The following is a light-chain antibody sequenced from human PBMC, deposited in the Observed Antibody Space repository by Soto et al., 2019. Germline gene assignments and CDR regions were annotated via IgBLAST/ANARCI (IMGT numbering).Light chain of an antibody. V-gene: IGKV3-20*01. CDR3: HQYGSSPAT. CDR1: QRVSNNY. J-gene: IGKJ1*01. Sequence: EIVLTGSPGTLSLSPGERATRSCRVSQRVSNNYLASYQQKPGQAPRLLIYGAYNRATGIPPRFSGSGSGTDFTLTISRLEPEDFAVYYCHQYGSSPATFGQGTKVDNK. CDR2: GAY.